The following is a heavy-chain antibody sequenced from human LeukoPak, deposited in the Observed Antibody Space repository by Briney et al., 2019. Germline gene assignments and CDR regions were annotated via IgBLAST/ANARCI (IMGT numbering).Heavy chain of an antibody. CDR2: MNPNSGNT. CDR3: ARTFSCSGGSCYPPFDY. CDR1: GYTFTSYD. J-gene: IGHJ4*02. V-gene: IGHV1-8*01. Sequence: ASVKVSCKASGYTFTSYDINWVRQATGQGLEWMGWMNPNSGNTGYAQKFQGRVTMTRNTSISTAYMELSSLRSEDTAVYYCARTFSCSGGSCYPPFDYWGQGTLVTVSS. D-gene: IGHD2-15*01.